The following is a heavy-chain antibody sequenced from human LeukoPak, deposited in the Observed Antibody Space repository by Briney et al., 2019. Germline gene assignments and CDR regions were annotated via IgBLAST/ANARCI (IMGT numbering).Heavy chain of an antibody. J-gene: IGHJ4*02. Sequence: SETLSLTCTVSGYSISSGYYWGWIRQPPGKGLEWIGSIYHSGSTYYNPSLKSRVAISVDTSKNQFSLKLSSVTAADTAVYYCARVVGATYFDYWGQGTLVTVSS. CDR2: IYHSGST. V-gene: IGHV4-38-2*02. CDR1: GYSISSGYY. D-gene: IGHD1-26*01. CDR3: ARVVGATYFDY.